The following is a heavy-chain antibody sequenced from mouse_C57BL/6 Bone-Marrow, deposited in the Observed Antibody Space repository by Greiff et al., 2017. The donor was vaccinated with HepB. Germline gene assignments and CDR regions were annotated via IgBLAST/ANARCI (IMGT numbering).Heavy chain of an antibody. J-gene: IGHJ2*01. CDR3: ARRSGIYYYGSSPYFDY. D-gene: IGHD1-1*01. Sequence: VQLQHPGAELVKPGASVKLSCKASGYTFTSYWMHWVKQRPGQGLEWIGMIHPNSGSTNYNEKFKSKATLTVDKSSSTAYMQLSSLTSEDSAVYYCARRSGIYYYGSSPYFDYWGQGTTLTVSS. CDR1: GYTFTSYW. CDR2: IHPNSGST. V-gene: IGHV1-64*01.